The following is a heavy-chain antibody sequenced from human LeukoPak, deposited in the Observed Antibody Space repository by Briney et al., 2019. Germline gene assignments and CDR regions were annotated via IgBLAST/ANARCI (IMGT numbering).Heavy chain of an antibody. CDR3: AKYSSHGAAGPGGGFDY. J-gene: IGHJ4*02. D-gene: IGHD6-13*01. CDR2: ISWNSGSI. Sequence: GGSPRLSCAASGFTFDDYAMHWVRQAPGKGLEWVSGISWNSGSIGYADSVKGRFTISRDNAKNSLYLQMNSLRAEDTALYYCAKYSSHGAAGPGGGFDYWGQGTLVTVSS. CDR1: GFTFDDYA. V-gene: IGHV3-9*01.